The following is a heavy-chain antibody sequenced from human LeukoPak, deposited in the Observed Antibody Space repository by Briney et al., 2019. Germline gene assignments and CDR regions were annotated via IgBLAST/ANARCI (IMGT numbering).Heavy chain of an antibody. CDR3: ARDNGGSGYFDY. CDR1: GGTFSSYT. CDR2: IIPILGIA. Sequence: SVKVSCKASGGTFSSYTISWVRQAPGQGLEWMGRIIPILGIANYAQKFQGRVTITADKFTSTAYMELSSLRSEDTAVYYCARDNGGSGYFDYWGQGALVTVSS. J-gene: IGHJ4*02. D-gene: IGHD1-26*01. V-gene: IGHV1-69*04.